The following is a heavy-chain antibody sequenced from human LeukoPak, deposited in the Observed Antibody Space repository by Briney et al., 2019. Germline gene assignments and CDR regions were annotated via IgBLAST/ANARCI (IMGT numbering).Heavy chain of an antibody. CDR2: INTNTGNP. CDR1: GGTFSSYA. CDR3: AREFPHTYPDAFDI. D-gene: IGHD2-2*01. J-gene: IGHJ3*02. Sequence: GSSVKVSCKASGGTFSSYAISWVRQAPGQGLEWMGWINTNTGNPTYAQGFTGRFVFSLDTSVSTAYLQISSLKAEDTAVYYCAREFPHTYPDAFDIWGQGTMVTVSS. V-gene: IGHV7-4-1*02.